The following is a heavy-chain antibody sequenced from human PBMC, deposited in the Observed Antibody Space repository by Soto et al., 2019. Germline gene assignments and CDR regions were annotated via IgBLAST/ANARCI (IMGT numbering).Heavy chain of an antibody. CDR3: ALPRTPSSYFDY. Sequence: EVQVVESGGGLVQPGGSLRLSCVASGFTFSPYWMTWVRQAPGKGLEWVANIKGDGSEIYYADSVKGRFTISRDNAKNSLYLQMNSLRVEDTAVYYCALPRTPSSYFDYWGQGTLVTVSS. V-gene: IGHV3-7*01. J-gene: IGHJ4*02. CDR1: GFTFSPYW. CDR2: IKGDGSEI.